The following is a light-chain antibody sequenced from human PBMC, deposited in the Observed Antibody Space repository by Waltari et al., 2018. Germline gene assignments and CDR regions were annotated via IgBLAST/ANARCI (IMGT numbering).Light chain of an antibody. CDR1: RSNIGAGYE. CDR2: GNS. CDR3: QSYDSSLSAYV. V-gene: IGLV1-40*01. J-gene: IGLJ1*01. Sequence: QSVLTQPPSVSGAPGQRVTISCSGSRSNIGAGYEVHWYQQRPGTAPKLLIYGNSNRPSGVPDRFSDSKSGTSASLAITGLQAEDEADYYCQSYDSSLSAYVFGTGTKVTVL.